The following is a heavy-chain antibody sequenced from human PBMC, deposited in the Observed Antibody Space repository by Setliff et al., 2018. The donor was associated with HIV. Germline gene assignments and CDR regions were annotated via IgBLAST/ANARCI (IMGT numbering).Heavy chain of an antibody. CDR2: FGPEDGET. J-gene: IGHJ4*02. V-gene: IGHV1-24*01. CDR1: GYTVTELS. D-gene: IGHD1-7*01. Sequence: ASVKVSCKVSGYTVTELSIHWVRQAPGKGLEWMGGFGPEDGETIYAQKLQGRVTMTEDTSTDTAYMELNSLRSEDTAVYYCATFYKLTGTGTTPFDYWGQGTLVTVSS. CDR3: ATFYKLTGTGTTPFDY.